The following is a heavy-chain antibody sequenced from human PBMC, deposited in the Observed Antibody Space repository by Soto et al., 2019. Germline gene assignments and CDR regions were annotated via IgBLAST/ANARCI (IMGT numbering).Heavy chain of an antibody. Sequence: GGSLRLSCAASGFIFDDYAMHWVRQAPGKGLEWVSGISWNSGGIGYADSVKGRFTISRDNAKNSLYLQMNSLRTEYTAVYYCVRGDYHDTSGPFSDAFDVWGQGTMVTVSS. CDR2: ISWNSGGI. D-gene: IGHD3-22*01. CDR3: VRGDYHDTSGPFSDAFDV. V-gene: IGHV3-9*01. J-gene: IGHJ3*01. CDR1: GFIFDDYA.